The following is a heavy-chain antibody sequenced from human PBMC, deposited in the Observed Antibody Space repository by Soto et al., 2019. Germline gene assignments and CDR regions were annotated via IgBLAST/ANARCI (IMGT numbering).Heavy chain of an antibody. CDR3: ARDRDSSSPCSMDV. V-gene: IGHV3-21*01. J-gene: IGHJ6*02. Sequence: GDSLRPSCPPSGSTFSSYSMNWVRQLQGKGLAWVSSSSITSSCIYYADSEKGGCTITREDAKNSVYLKMHSRRAEETAVYYCARDRDSSSPCSMDVWGQGTTVTVSS. CDR1: GSTFSSYS. D-gene: IGHD6-13*01. CDR2: SSITSSCI.